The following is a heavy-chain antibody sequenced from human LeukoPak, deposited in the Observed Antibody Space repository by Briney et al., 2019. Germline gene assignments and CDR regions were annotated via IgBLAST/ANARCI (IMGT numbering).Heavy chain of an antibody. CDR1: GYTFTGYY. Sequence: ASVKVSCKASGYTFTGYYMHWVRQAPGQGLEWMGWINPNSGGTNYAQKFQGRVTMTRDTSISTAYMEVSRLRSDDTAVYYCASRSTDFYDILTGLPTGYWGQGTLVTVSS. V-gene: IGHV1-2*02. CDR2: INPNSGGT. CDR3: ASRSTDFYDILTGLPTGY. J-gene: IGHJ4*02. D-gene: IGHD3-9*01.